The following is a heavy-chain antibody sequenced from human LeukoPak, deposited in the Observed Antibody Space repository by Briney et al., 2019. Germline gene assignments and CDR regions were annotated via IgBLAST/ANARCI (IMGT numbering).Heavy chain of an antibody. Sequence: GGSLRLSCAASGFTVSTYYMSWVRQAPGTGLEWISVIYSGGSTYYADSVKGRFTISRDNSKNTLYLQMNSLRAEDTAVYYCARALGYCTNGGCYPWGQGTLVTVSS. D-gene: IGHD2-8*01. CDR3: ARALGYCTNGGCYP. CDR1: GFTVSTYY. CDR2: IYSGGST. J-gene: IGHJ5*02. V-gene: IGHV3-53*01.